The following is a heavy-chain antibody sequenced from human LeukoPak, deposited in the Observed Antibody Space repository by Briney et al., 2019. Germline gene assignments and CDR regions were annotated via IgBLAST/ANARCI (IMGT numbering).Heavy chain of an antibody. CDR3: ARGQGTVTTH. V-gene: IGHV4-34*01. CDR1: GGSFSGYY. J-gene: IGHJ4*02. D-gene: IGHD4-17*01. Sequence: SETLSLTCAVSGGSFSGYYWTWTRQPPGKGLEWIGEINHSGSANYNPSLKSRVTISLDTSKNQFSLKVSSVTAADTAVYYCARGQGTVTTHWGQGTLVTVSS. CDR2: INHSGSA.